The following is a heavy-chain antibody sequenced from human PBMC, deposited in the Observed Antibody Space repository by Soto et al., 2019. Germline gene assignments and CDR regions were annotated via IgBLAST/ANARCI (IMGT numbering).Heavy chain of an antibody. Sequence: PGGSLRLSCAASGFTFGDHYMSWIRQAPGKGLEWIGYSSNSGSFTRYADSVKGRFSISRDNAKNSLYLQINSLRGDDTAIYYCVRSGDNYNLLDYWGQGTPVTVSS. V-gene: IGHV3-11*06. J-gene: IGHJ4*02. D-gene: IGHD1-1*01. CDR1: GFTFGDHY. CDR2: SSNSGSFT. CDR3: VRSGDNYNLLDY.